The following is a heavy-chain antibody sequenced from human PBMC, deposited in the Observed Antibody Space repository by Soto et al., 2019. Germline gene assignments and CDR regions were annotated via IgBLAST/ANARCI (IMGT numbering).Heavy chain of an antibody. CDR1: GGDVTSSRYY. CDR3: ATMEPQNDFWSANYYFAY. D-gene: IGHD3-3*01. J-gene: IGHJ4*02. Sequence: QLQLRESGPGLVRPSETLSLTCTVSGGDVTSSRYYWAWIRQTPGKGLQWIGTIYYGGSTNYSASHKSRVTISIDTTMNQFSLMMTSVTAADTAVYFCATMEPQNDFWSANYYFAYWGQGALVTVSS. CDR2: IYYGGST. V-gene: IGHV4-39*01.